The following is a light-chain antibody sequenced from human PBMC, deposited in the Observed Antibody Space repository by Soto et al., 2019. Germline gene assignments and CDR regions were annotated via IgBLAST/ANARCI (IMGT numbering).Light chain of an antibody. Sequence: EIVLTQSPGTLSLSPGERATLSCRASQSASSSYLAWYQQKPGQAPRLLIYGASSRATGIPDRVSGSGSGIDFTLTISSLEAEDFAVYYCQKYGSLPCTFGQGTKVEIK. CDR2: GAS. CDR3: QKYGSLPCT. J-gene: IGKJ1*01. CDR1: QSASSSY. V-gene: IGKV3-20*01.